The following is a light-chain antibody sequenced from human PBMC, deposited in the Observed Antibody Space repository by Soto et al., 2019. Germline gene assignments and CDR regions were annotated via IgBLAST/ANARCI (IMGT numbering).Light chain of an antibody. CDR3: QHWT. J-gene: IGKJ1*01. CDR2: DAS. V-gene: IGKV1-5*01. CDR1: QTIMTY. Sequence: DIQMTQSPSSLSASVGDGVAITCRASQTIMTYLNWYQLKPGKAPKLLIYDASSLESGVPSRFSGSGSGTEFTLTISSLQPDDFATYYCQHWTFGQGTKVDIK.